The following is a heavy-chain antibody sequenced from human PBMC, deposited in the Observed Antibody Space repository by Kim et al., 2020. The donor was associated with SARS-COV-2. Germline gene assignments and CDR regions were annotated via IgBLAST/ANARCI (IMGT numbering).Heavy chain of an antibody. Sequence: YANPWQGRLTSSKDHTKNALNLEMNSLRAEDTALYYCAKVTTITAPFYDYWGQGTLVTVSS. CDR3: AKVTTITAPFYDY. V-gene: IGHV3-23*01. J-gene: IGHJ4*02. D-gene: IGHD4-4*01.